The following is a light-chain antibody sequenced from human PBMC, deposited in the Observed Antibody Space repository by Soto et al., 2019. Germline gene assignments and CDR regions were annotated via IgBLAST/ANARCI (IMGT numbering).Light chain of an antibody. CDR3: QQYGSLSWT. CDR2: GAS. CDR1: QSVSSNY. Sequence: DSVLTQSPGTLSLSPGERATLSCRASQSVSSNYLAWYQQKPGQAPRLLIHGASTRATGVPDRFSGSGSGTDFTLTISRLEPEDFAVYHCQQYGSLSWTFGQGTQVEIK. V-gene: IGKV3-20*01. J-gene: IGKJ1*01.